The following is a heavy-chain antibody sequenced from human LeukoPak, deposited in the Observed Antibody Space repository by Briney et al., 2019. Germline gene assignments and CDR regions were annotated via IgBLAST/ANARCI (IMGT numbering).Heavy chain of an antibody. D-gene: IGHD4-17*01. CDR2: IKQDGSEK. V-gene: IGHV3-7*01. Sequence: PGGSLRLSCAASGFTFSSYWMSWVRQAPGKGLEWVANIKQDGSEKYYVDSVKGRFTISRDNAKSSLYLQMNSLRAEDTAVYYCARVDGDYSDAFDIWGQGTMVTVSS. CDR1: GFTFSSYW. J-gene: IGHJ3*02. CDR3: ARVDGDYSDAFDI.